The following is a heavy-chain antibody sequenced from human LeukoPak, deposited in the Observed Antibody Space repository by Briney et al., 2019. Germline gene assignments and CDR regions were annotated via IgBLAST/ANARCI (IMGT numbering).Heavy chain of an antibody. D-gene: IGHD2-15*01. Sequence: GGSLRLSCAASGFTFSSYEMNWVRQAPGKGLEWVSYISSSGSTIYYADSVKGRFTISRDNAKNSLYLQMNSLRAEDTAVYYCAREKRDIVVVVAATGWFDPWGQGTLVTVSS. CDR1: GFTFSSYE. CDR2: ISSSGSTI. V-gene: IGHV3-48*03. J-gene: IGHJ5*02. CDR3: AREKRDIVVVVAATGWFDP.